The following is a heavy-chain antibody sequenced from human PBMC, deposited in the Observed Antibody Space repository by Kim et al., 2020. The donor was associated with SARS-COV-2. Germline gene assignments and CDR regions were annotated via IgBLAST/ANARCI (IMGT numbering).Heavy chain of an antibody. J-gene: IGHJ6*02. CDR2: MNPNSGNT. CDR3: ARVELLWFGEHSGGYYGMDV. D-gene: IGHD3-10*01. Sequence: ASVKVSCKASGYTFTSYDINWVRQATGQGLEWMGWMNPNSGNTGYAQKFQGRVTMTRNTSISTAYMELSSLRSEDTAVYYCARVELLWFGEHSGGYYGMDVWGQGTTVTVSS. CDR1: GYTFTSYD. V-gene: IGHV1-8*01.